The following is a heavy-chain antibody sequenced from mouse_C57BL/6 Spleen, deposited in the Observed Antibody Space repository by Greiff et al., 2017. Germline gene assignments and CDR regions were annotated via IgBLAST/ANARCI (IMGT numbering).Heavy chain of an antibody. Sequence: EVKLVESGGDLVKPGGSLKLSCAASGFTFSSYGMSWVRQTPDKRLEWVATISSGGSYTYYPDSVKGRFTISRDNAKNTLYLQMSSLKSEDTAMYYCARDILVDYWGQGTTLTVSS. CDR1: GFTFSSYG. J-gene: IGHJ2*01. CDR2: ISSGGSYT. CDR3: ARDILVDY. V-gene: IGHV5-6*02.